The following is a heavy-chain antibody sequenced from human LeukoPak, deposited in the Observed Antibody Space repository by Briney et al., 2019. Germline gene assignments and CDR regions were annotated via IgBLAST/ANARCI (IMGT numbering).Heavy chain of an antibody. D-gene: IGHD3-22*01. CDR2: IYDSGST. J-gene: IGHJ3*02. CDR1: GGFISRYY. V-gene: IGHV4-59*01. Sequence: SSETLSLTCTVSGGFISRYYWSWIRQPPGKGLEWIGYIYDSGSTNYNPSLKSRVTISVDTSKNQFSLKLSSVTAADTAVFYCASLTTADAFDIWGQGTMVTVSS. CDR3: ASLTTADAFDI.